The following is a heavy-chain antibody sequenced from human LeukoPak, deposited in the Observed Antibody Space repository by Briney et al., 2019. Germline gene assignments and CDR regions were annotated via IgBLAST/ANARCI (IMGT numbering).Heavy chain of an antibody. CDR1: GYTFTSYY. CDR2: INHSGGST. D-gene: IGHD2-15*01. Sequence: ASVKVSCKASGYTFTSYYMHWVRQAPGQGLEWMGIINHSGGSTSYAQKFQGRVTMTRDTSTSTVYMELSSLRSEDTAVYYCARGYCSGGSCYSWFDPWGQGTLVTVSS. V-gene: IGHV1-46*03. CDR3: ARGYCSGGSCYSWFDP. J-gene: IGHJ5*02.